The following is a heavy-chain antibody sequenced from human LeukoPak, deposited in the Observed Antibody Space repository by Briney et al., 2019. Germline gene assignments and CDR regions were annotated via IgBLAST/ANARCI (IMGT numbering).Heavy chain of an antibody. CDR3: ARASSHYYDCSGSPGGY. CDR2: IIPISGIA. V-gene: IGHV1-69*04. J-gene: IGHJ4*02. D-gene: IGHD3-22*01. Sequence: ASVKVSCKASGGTFISYAISWVRQAPGQGLEWMGRIIPISGIANYAQKFQGRVTITADKSTSTAYMELSSLRSEDTAVYYCARASSHYYDCSGSPGGYWVQGRLVTVSS. CDR1: GGTFISYA.